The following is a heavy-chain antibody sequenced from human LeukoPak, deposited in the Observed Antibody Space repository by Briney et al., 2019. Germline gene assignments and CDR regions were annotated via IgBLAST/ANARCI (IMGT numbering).Heavy chain of an antibody. J-gene: IGHJ4*02. D-gene: IGHD1-26*01. CDR2: IFDDGSKT. CDR1: GFTFSNYG. V-gene: IGHV3-33*01. CDR3: ARGPVGATIGLLDY. Sequence: TGGSLRLSCAASGFTFSNYGMHRVRQAPGKGLVWVALIFDDGSKTFYADSVKGRFTISRDNSKNTLYLQMNSLRAEDTALYYCARGPVGATIGLLDYWGQGTLVTVSS.